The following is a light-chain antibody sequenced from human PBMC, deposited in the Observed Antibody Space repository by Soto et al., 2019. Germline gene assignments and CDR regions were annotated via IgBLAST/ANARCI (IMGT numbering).Light chain of an antibody. CDR2: ATS. CDR3: QQSYSTPIT. V-gene: IGKV1-9*01. J-gene: IGKJ5*01. CDR1: QGISNY. Sequence: DIQLTQSPSFLSASVGDRVTITWRASQGISNYLAWYQQKPGKAPNLLISATSPLQSGVPSRFSGSGSGTEFTLTISSLQPEDFATYYCQQSYSTPITFGQGTRLEIK.